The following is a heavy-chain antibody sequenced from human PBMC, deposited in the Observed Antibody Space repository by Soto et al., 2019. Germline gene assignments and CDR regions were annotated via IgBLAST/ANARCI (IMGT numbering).Heavy chain of an antibody. CDR3: ARGQWLPRGEY. Sequence: SETLSLTCAVYGGSFSGYFWTWIRQPPGKGLEWIGEINHSGNTYYNPSLKSRVTVSVDTSENHFSLRLTSVTAADTAVYYCARGQWLPRGEYWGQGNLVTVSS. V-gene: IGHV4-34*01. CDR2: INHSGNT. CDR1: GGSFSGYF. J-gene: IGHJ4*02. D-gene: IGHD6-19*01.